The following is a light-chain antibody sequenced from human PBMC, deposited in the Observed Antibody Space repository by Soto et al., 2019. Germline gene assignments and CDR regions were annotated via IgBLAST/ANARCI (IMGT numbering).Light chain of an antibody. V-gene: IGLV2-14*01. CDR2: NVS. J-gene: IGLJ2*01. Sequence: QSVLTQPASVSGSPGQSSTISCTGTSSDVGGYNYVSWYQQHPGKAPKLMIYNVSNRPSGVSNRFSGSKSGNTASLTISGLQAEDEGHYYCSSFTSTNTVLFGGGTKVTVL. CDR3: SSFTSTNTVL. CDR1: SSDVGGYNY.